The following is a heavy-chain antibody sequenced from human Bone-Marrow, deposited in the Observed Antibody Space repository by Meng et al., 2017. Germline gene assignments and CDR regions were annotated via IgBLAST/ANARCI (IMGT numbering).Heavy chain of an antibody. CDR2: IGGGGGT. V-gene: IGHV3-23*01. J-gene: IGHJ4*02. Sequence: GGSLRLSCAASGFTFSSYAMTWVRQSPGKGLEWVSAIGGGGGTDYADSVKGRFTISRDNSENTLFLQMNSLRPEDTAIYFCVRRAAGNFDYWGQGTLVTVSS. CDR1: GFTFSSYA. CDR3: VRRAAGNFDY. D-gene: IGHD6-13*01.